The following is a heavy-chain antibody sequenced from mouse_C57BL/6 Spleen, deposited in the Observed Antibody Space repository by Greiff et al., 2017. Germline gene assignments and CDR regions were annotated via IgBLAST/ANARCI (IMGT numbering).Heavy chain of an antibody. CDR1: GYTFTDYN. V-gene: IGHV1-22*01. CDR2: IHPNNGGT. CDR3: ARSLYYGSSLFAY. J-gene: IGHJ3*01. D-gene: IGHD1-1*01. Sequence: EVQLPQSGPELVKPGASVKMSCKASGYTFTDYNMHWVKQSHGKSLEWIGYIHPNNGGTSYNQKFKGKATLTVNKSSSPAYLELRSLTSEDSAVYYCARSLYYGSSLFAYWGQGTLVTVSA.